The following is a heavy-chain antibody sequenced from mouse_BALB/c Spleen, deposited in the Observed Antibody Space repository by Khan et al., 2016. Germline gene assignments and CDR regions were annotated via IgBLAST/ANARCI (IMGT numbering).Heavy chain of an antibody. CDR3: ARTAGINY. Sequence: EVQLQESGPGLVKPSQSLSLTCTVTGYSITSGYGWNWIRQFPGNKLEWMGYISYSGSTNYNPSLKSRISITRDTSKNPFFLQLNSVTTEDTSTSYCARTAGINYWGQGTTLTVSS. CDR2: ISYSGST. D-gene: IGHD1-2*01. V-gene: IGHV3-2*02. CDR1: GYSITSGYG. J-gene: IGHJ2*01.